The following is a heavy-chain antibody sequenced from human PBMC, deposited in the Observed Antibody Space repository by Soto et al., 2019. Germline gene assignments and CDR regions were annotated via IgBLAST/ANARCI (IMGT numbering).Heavy chain of an antibody. CDR2: IYYSGST. V-gene: IGHV4-59*08. D-gene: IGHD3-10*01. CDR3: ARQRPYGSGSYYIPSASQNFDY. J-gene: IGHJ4*02. Sequence: SETLSLTCTVSVSSISSYYWSWIRQPPGKGLEWIGYIYYSGSTNYNPSLKSRVTISVDTSKNQFSLKLSSVTAADTAVYYCARQRPYGSGSYYIPSASQNFDYWGQGTLVTVSS. CDR1: VSSISSYY.